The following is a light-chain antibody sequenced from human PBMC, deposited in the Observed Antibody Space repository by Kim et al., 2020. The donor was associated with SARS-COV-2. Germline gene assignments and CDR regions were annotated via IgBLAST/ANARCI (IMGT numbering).Light chain of an antibody. CDR1: ISDVGGYNY. CDR3: GSYTGSNNFAV. V-gene: IGLV2-8*01. Sequence: QSLTISCTGTISDVGGYNYVSWYQHHPGKAPKLMIYDVNTRPSGIPDRFSGSKSGNTASLTVSGLQAEDEAAYYCGSYTGSNNFAVFGGGTQLTVL. CDR2: DVN. J-gene: IGLJ2*01.